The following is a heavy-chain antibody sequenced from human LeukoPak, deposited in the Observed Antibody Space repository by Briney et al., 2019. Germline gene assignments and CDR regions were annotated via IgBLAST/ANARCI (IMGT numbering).Heavy chain of an antibody. D-gene: IGHD3-22*01. Sequence: PSETLSLTCTVSGGSISSYYWSWIRQPPGKGLEWIGYIYYSGSTNYNPSLKSRVTISVDTSKNQFSLKLGSVTAADTAVYYCARSSDYYDSSGMQPSFDYWGQGTLVTVSS. CDR3: ARSSDYYDSSGMQPSFDY. J-gene: IGHJ4*02. CDR1: GGSISSYY. CDR2: IYYSGST. V-gene: IGHV4-59*01.